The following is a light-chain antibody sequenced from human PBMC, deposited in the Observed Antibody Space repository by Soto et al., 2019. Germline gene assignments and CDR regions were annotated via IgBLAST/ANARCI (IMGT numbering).Light chain of an antibody. V-gene: IGKV1-33*01. J-gene: IGKJ5*01. CDR3: QQYESRPLT. CDR1: QDINKN. CDR2: DAS. Sequence: DVQVTQQTPSLSGSVGDRVTITCQASQDINKNLIWYQQKPGKAPKLLIYDASDLETGVPSRFSGSGSGTGFTFTISSLQPEDFATYYCQQYESRPLTFGQGTRLEIK.